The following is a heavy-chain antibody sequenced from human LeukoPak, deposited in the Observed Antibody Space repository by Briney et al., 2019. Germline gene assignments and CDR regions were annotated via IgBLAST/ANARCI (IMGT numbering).Heavy chain of an antibody. V-gene: IGHV4-61*01. CDR2: IYYTGST. CDR3: ARNHVVVTAIRFDP. Sequence: SETLSLTCSVSGGSGNTGSYYWSWIRQPPGKGLEWIGYIYYTGSTKYNPSLKSRVTILVDTAKNQFSLKLSSVTAADTAVYYCARNHVVVTAIRFDPWGQGTLVTVSS. CDR1: GGSGNTGSYY. J-gene: IGHJ5*02. D-gene: IGHD2-21*02.